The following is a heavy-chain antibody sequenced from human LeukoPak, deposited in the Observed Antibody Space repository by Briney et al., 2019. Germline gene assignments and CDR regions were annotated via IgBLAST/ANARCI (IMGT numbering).Heavy chain of an antibody. V-gene: IGHV1-8*01. Sequence: ASVKVSCTASGYTFTSYDINWVRQATGQGLEWMGWMNPNSGNTGYAQKFQGRVTMTRNTSISTAYLELSSLRSEDTAVYYCARDVGYCSSTSCSGQFDWGQGTLVTVSS. CDR3: ARDVGYCSSTSCSGQFD. D-gene: IGHD2-2*01. J-gene: IGHJ4*02. CDR1: GYTFTSYD. CDR2: MNPNSGNT.